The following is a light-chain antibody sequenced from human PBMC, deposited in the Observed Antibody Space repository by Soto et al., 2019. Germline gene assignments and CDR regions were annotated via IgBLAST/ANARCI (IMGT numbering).Light chain of an antibody. CDR2: GAS. Sequence: EIVMTQSQATLSVSPGERATLSCRASQSVSSNLAWYQQKPGQAPRLLIYGASTRDTGIPARFSGSGSGTEFTLTISSLQSEDFAVYYCQQYNNWPSWTFGQGTKVEIK. CDR1: QSVSSN. V-gene: IGKV3-15*01. J-gene: IGKJ1*01. CDR3: QQYNNWPSWT.